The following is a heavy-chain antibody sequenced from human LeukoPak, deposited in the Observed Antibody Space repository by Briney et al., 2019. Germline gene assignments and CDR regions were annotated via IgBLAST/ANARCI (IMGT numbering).Heavy chain of an antibody. Sequence: SETLSLTCTVSGGSISSGSYYWSWIRQPPGKGLECIGYIHYSGSTNYNPSLKSRVTISKDTSKNQFSLKLNSVTAADTALYYCARFVGSSWLAFDIWGQGTMVTVSS. CDR2: IHYSGST. CDR3: ARFVGSSWLAFDI. J-gene: IGHJ3*02. D-gene: IGHD6-13*01. CDR1: GGSISSGSYY. V-gene: IGHV4-61*01.